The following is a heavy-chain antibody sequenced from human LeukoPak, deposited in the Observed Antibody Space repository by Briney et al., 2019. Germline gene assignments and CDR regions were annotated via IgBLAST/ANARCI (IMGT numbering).Heavy chain of an antibody. CDR2: ISGSDGST. Sequence: PGGSLRLSFAASGFTFTYYAMNWVRQAPGKGLEWVSAISGSDGSTYYADSVKGRFTISRDNSKNTLYLQMNSLRAEDTAVYYCAKAGDYSYFDYWGQGTLVTVSS. CDR1: GFTFTYYA. CDR3: AKAGDYSYFDY. V-gene: IGHV3-23*01. D-gene: IGHD4-11*01. J-gene: IGHJ4*02.